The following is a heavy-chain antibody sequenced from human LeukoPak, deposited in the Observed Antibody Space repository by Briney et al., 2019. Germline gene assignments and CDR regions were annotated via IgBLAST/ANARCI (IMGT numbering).Heavy chain of an antibody. V-gene: IGHV4-4*07. Sequence: SETLSLTCTVSGGSISSYYWSWIRQPAGKGLEWIGRIYISGNTSYNPSLKSRVTMSIDTSKNQFSLNLNSVTAADTAVYYCARDPVYSSSWDFDCWGQGTLATVSS. CDR3: ARDPVYSSSWDFDC. CDR1: GGSISSYY. CDR2: IYISGNT. D-gene: IGHD6-13*01. J-gene: IGHJ4*02.